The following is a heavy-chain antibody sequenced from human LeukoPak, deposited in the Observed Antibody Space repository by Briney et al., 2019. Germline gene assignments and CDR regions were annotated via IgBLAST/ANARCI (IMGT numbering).Heavy chain of an antibody. D-gene: IGHD5-18*01. CDR3: AREGGTGGTAMVLTMGYYFDY. J-gene: IGHJ4*02. CDR2: IIPIFGTA. V-gene: IGHV1-69*06. Sequence: SVKVSCKASGGTFSSYAISWVRQAPGQGLEWMGGIIPIFGTANYAQKFQGRVTITADRSTSTAYMELSSLRSEDTAVYYCAREGGTGGTAMVLTMGYYFDYWGQGTLVTVSS. CDR1: GGTFSSYA.